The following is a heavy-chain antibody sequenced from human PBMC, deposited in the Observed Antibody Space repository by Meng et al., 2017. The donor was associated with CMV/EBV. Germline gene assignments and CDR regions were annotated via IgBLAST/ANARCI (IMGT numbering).Heavy chain of an antibody. J-gene: IGHJ4*02. CDR1: GFTFSSYA. V-gene: IGHV3-23*01. D-gene: IGHD1-1*01. CDR2: ISGSGGGT. Sequence: GGSLRLSCAASGFTFSSYAMSWVRQAPGKGLEWVSAISGSGGGTYYADSVKGRFTISRDNAKNSLYLQMNSLRAEDTAVYYCARGLVQLERHFPFDYWGQGTLVTVSS. CDR3: ARGLVQLERHFPFDY.